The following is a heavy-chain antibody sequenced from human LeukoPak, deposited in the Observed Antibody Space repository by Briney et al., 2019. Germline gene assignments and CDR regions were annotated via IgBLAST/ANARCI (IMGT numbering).Heavy chain of an antibody. CDR1: GGSFSGYY. CDR2: INHSGST. Sequence: SETLSLTCAVYGGSFSGYYWSWIRQPPGKGLEWIGEINHSGSTNYNPSLKSRVTISVDTSKNQFSLKLSSVTAADTAVYYCAGGYGRGYSYGRYFDYWGQGTLVTVSS. J-gene: IGHJ4*02. D-gene: IGHD5-18*01. V-gene: IGHV4-34*01. CDR3: AGGYGRGYSYGRYFDY.